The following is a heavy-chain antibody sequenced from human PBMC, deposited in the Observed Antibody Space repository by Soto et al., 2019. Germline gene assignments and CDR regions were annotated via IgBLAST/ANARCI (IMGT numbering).Heavy chain of an antibody. CDR1: GGSFSGYY. J-gene: IGHJ6*03. CDR2: INHSGST. Sequence: SDTLSLTCAVYGGSFSGYYWIWIRQPPGKGLEWIGEINHSGSTNYNPSLKSRVTISVDTSKNQFSLKLSSVTAADTAVYYCARLDYSNLSSTYYYYIDVWGKGTTVTVSS. CDR3: ARLDYSNLSSTYYYYIDV. D-gene: IGHD4-4*01. V-gene: IGHV4-34*01.